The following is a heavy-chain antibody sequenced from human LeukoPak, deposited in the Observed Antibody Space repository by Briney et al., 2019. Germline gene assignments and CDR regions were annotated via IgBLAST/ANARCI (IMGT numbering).Heavy chain of an antibody. CDR2: IYYSGST. CDR3: AREGYYGSGRPDY. J-gene: IGHJ4*02. Sequence: SETLSLTCTVSGGSISSSSYYWGWIRQPPGKGLEWVGSIYYSGSTYYNPSLKSRVTISVDTSKNQFSLKLSSVTAADTAVYYCAREGYYGSGRPDYWGQGTLVTVSS. D-gene: IGHD3-10*01. CDR1: GGSISSSSYY. V-gene: IGHV4-39*07.